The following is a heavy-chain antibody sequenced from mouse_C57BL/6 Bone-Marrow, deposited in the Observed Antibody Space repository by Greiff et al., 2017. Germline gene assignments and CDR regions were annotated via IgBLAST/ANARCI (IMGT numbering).Heavy chain of an antibody. CDR2: IDPETGGT. V-gene: IGHV1-15*01. CDR3: TRVLRGFAY. J-gene: IGHJ3*01. CDR1: GYTFTDYE. Sequence: VQLQQSGAELVRPGASVTLSCKASGYTFTDYEMHWVKQTPVHGLEWIGAIDPETGGTAYNQKFKGKAILTAEKSSSTAYMELRSLTSEDSAFYYCTRVLRGFAYWGQGTLVTVSA.